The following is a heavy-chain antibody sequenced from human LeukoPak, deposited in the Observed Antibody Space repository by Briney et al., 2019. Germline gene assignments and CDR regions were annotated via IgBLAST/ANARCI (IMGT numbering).Heavy chain of an antibody. J-gene: IGHJ4*02. D-gene: IGHD6-19*01. CDR3: AKGKDSVTGATNDY. V-gene: IGHV3-21*01. CDR2: ISSSGTYK. CDR1: GFTFSIYS. Sequence: KPGGSLRLPCAVSGFTFSIYSMSWVRQAPGKGLEWVSSISSSGTYKYYADSVKGRFTISRDNAKNSLYLQMNSLRAEDTAVYYCAKGKDSVTGATNDYWGQGTLVTVSS.